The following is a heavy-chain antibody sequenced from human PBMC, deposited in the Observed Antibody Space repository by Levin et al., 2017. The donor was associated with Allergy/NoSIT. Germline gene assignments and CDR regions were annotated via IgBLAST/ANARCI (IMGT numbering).Heavy chain of an antibody. D-gene: IGHD6-13*01. CDR2: ISSSSSYI. J-gene: IGHJ6*03. CDR3: AGDSGSSWSYYYYYMDV. V-gene: IGHV3-21*01. CDR1: GFTFSSYS. Sequence: GESLKISCAASGFTFSSYSMNWVRQAPGKGLEWVSSISSSSSYIYYADSVKGRFTISRDNAKNSLYLQMNSLRAEDTAVYYCAGDSGSSWSYYYYYMDVWGKGTTVTVSS.